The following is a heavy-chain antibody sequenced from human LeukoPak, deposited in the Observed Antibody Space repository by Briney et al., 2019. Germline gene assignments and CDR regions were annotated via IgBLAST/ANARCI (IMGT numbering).Heavy chain of an antibody. CDR2: INPSGGST. CDR1: GYTFTSYY. V-gene: IGHV1-46*01. Sequence: GASVKVSCKASGYTFTSYYMHWVRQAPGQGLEWMGIINPSGGSTSYAQKFQGRVTMTRDMSTSTVYMELSSLRSEETAVYYCARGYCSSTSCHVHSNWFDPWGQGTLVTVSS. CDR3: ARGYCSSTSCHVHSNWFDP. D-gene: IGHD2-2*01. J-gene: IGHJ5*02.